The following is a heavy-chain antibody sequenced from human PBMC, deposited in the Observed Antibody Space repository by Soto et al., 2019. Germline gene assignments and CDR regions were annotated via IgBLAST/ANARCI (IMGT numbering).Heavy chain of an antibody. CDR1: GGSISSYY. D-gene: IGHD1-1*01. Sequence: QVQLQESGPGLVKPSETLSLTCTVSGGSISSYYWSWIRQPPGKGLEWIGYIYYTGLSNSNPSLNSRATLSVDTSKNKFSLKLGSLTAADTAVYYCAVHSHHWPFFAFGGKETLVTVSS. CDR3: AVHSHHWPFFAF. V-gene: IGHV4-59*01. CDR2: IYYTGLS. J-gene: IGHJ4*02.